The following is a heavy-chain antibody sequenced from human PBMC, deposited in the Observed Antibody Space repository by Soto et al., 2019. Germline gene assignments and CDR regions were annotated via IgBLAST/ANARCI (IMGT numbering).Heavy chain of an antibody. V-gene: IGHV3-23*01. CDR1: GFTFSSYA. CDR2: ISGSGGST. Sequence: GGSLRLSCAASGFTFSSYAMSWVRQAPGKGLEWVSAISGSGGSTYYADSVKGRFTISRDNSKNTLYLQMNSLRAEDTAVYYGAKEYDYDDSSGDAFDIWGQGTMVTVSS. D-gene: IGHD3-22*01. CDR3: AKEYDYDDSSGDAFDI. J-gene: IGHJ3*02.